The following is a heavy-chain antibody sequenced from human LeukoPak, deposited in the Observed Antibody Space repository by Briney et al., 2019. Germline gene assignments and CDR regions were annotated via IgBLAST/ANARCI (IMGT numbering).Heavy chain of an antibody. J-gene: IGHJ4*02. CDR3: AREDSDYSNYDF. CDR2: ISGSGSII. D-gene: IGHD4-11*01. Sequence: GGSLRLSCAASGFSFSSYEMNWVRQAPGKGLEWVSYISGSGSIIYYADSVKGRFTVSRDNAKNSLYLQMNDLRAEDTAVYYCAREDSDYSNYDFWGQGTLVTVSS. CDR1: GFSFSSYE. V-gene: IGHV3-48*03.